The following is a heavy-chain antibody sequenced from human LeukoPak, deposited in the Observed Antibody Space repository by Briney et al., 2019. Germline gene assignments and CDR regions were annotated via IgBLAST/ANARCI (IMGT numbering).Heavy chain of an antibody. CDR1: GGSISSGSYY. D-gene: IGHD3-22*01. V-gene: IGHV4-61*02. CDR2: IFLTGST. J-gene: IGHJ4*02. CDR3: ARENYYDTSD. Sequence: SETLTLTCRVSGGSISSGSYYWSWIRQPAGKGLECIGRIFLTGSTNYNPSLKSRVTMSIATSTNQFSLSLRSVTAADTAVYHCARENYYDTSDWGQGTLVTVSS.